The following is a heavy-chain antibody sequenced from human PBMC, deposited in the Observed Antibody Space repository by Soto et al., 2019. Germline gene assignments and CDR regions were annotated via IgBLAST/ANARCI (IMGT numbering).Heavy chain of an antibody. CDR2: ISYDGSNK. D-gene: IGHD2-15*01. J-gene: IGHJ6*02. CDR3: ARAGCDGGSCYTLVGLRYGMDV. CDR1: GFTFSSYA. Sequence: QVQLVESGGGVVQPGRSLRLSCAASGFTFSSYAMHWIRQAPGKGLEWVAVISYDGSNKYYADSVKGRFTIPRDNSKNTLYLQMYSVRAEDTSVYYCARAGCDGGSCYTLVGLRYGMDVWGQGTTVTVSS. V-gene: IGHV3-30-3*01.